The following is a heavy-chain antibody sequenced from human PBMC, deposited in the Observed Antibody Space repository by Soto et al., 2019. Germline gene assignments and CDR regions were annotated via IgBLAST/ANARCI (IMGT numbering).Heavy chain of an antibody. J-gene: IGHJ4*02. Sequence: GGSLRLSCAASGFTFSSYSMNWVRQAPWKGLEWVSYISSSSSTINYADSVKGRFTISRDNAKNSLYLQLTSLGADDTAVYYCARGGSSGLFDFWGQGVLVTVSS. CDR1: GFTFSSYS. CDR2: ISSSSSTI. V-gene: IGHV3-48*01. D-gene: IGHD6-25*01. CDR3: ARGGSSGLFDF.